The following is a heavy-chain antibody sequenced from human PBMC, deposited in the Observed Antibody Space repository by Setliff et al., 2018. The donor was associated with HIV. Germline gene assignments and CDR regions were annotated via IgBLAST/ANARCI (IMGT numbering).Heavy chain of an antibody. CDR3: ARGRTPSYGGDYRDTFDI. V-gene: IGHV4-39*07. D-gene: IGHD4-17*01. CDR1: RVSIGSARYY. CDR2: IFYSGNT. Sequence: PSETLSLTCNVSRVSIGSARYYWAWIRQSPGNRLEWIGTIFYSGNTYYNPSLKDRAAIWIDTSKNQFSLRLTSVTAADTAVYYCARGRTPSYGGDYRDTFDIWGPGTKVTVSS. J-gene: IGHJ3*02.